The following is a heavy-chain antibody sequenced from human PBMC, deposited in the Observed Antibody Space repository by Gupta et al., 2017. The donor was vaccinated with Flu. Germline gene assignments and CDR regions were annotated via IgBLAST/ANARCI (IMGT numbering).Heavy chain of an antibody. V-gene: IGHV4-34*01. CDR3: SRDLDYNDGTGDAFDI. Sequence: GGSFSGYYWTWIRQPPGKGLEWIGEINHSGGTNYNPSLKRRVTISLDTSKNQFSLRLSSVTAADTAVYYCSRDLDYNDGTGDAFDIWSQGTMVTVSS. D-gene: IGHD3-22*01. CDR1: GGSFSGYY. J-gene: IGHJ3*02. CDR2: INHSGGT.